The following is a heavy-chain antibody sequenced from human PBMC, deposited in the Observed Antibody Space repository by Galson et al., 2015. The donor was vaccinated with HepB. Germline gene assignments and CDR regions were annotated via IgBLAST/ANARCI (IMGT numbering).Heavy chain of an antibody. CDR3: ARDGGGPYDSSGYYYVGLGWFDY. V-gene: IGHV1-18*01. CDR2: INTYSGTT. D-gene: IGHD3-22*01. CDR1: GYTFTTYT. Sequence: SVKVSCKASGYTFTTYTINWVRQAPGQGLEWMGWINTYSGTTKYAQNLQDRVTMTTDTFTKTAYMELTSLRSDDTAMYYCARDGGGPYDSSGYYYVGLGWFDYWGQGTLVTVSS. J-gene: IGHJ4*02.